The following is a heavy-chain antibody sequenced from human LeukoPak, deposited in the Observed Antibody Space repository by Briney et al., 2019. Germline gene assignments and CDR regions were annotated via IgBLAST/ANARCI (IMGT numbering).Heavy chain of an antibody. J-gene: IGHJ4*02. CDR2: IYSGGST. CDR1: GFTVSSNY. V-gene: IGHV3-53*01. Sequence: GGSLRLSCAASGFTVSSNYMSWVRQAPGKGLEWVSVIYSGGSTYYADSVKGRFTTSRDNSKNTLYLQMNSLRAEDTAVYYCARGRHYDSSGYLAYWGQGTLVTVSS. CDR3: ARGRHYDSSGYLAY. D-gene: IGHD3-22*01.